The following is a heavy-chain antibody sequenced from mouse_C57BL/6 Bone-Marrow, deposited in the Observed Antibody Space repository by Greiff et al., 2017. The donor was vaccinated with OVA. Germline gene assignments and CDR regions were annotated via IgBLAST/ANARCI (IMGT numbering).Heavy chain of an antibody. CDR2: IWSGGST. CDR3: ARRGFDY. V-gene: IGHV2-2*01. CDR1: GFSLTSYG. Sequence: QVQLKESGPGLVQPSQCLSITCTVSGFSLTSYGVHWVRQSPGKGLEWLGVIWSGGSTDYNAAFISRLSISKDNSTSQVFFKMNRLQADDTAIYYCARRGFDYWGQGTTLTVSS. J-gene: IGHJ2*01.